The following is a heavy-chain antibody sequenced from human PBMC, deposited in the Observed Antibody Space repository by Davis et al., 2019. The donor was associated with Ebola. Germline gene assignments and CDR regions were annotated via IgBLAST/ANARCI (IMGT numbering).Heavy chain of an antibody. V-gene: IGHV3-33*01. D-gene: IGHD6-13*01. CDR1: GFTFSSYG. CDR2: IWYDGSNK. CDR3: AREKTAAAGTGYYYYYGMDV. Sequence: PGGSLRLSCAASGFTFSSYGMHWVRQAPGKGLEWVAVIWYDGSNKYYADSVKGRFTISRDNSKNTLYLRMNSLRAEDTAVYYCAREKTAAAGTGYYYYYGMDVWGQGTTVTVSS. J-gene: IGHJ6*02.